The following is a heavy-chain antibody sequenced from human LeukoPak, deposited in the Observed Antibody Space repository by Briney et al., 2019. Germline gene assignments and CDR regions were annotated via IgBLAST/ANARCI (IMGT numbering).Heavy chain of an antibody. CDR3: ARRWYGSGIEGYYYYMDV. CDR1: GYSFTSYW. CDR2: IYPGDSDT. V-gene: IGHV5-51*01. J-gene: IGHJ6*03. D-gene: IGHD3-10*01. Sequence: GESLKISCKGSGYSFTSYWIGWVRQMPGKGLEWIGIIYPGDSDTRYSPSFQGQVTISADKSISTAYLQWSSLKASDTAMYYCARRWYGSGIEGYYYYMDVWGKGTTVTVSS.